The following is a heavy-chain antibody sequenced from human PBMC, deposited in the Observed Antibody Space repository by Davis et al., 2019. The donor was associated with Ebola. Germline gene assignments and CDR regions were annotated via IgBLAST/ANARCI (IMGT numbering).Heavy chain of an antibody. CDR3: AKDPSIAVAGNWFDP. CDR1: GFTFSDYY. J-gene: IGHJ5*02. CDR2: ISSSGSTI. V-gene: IGHV3-11*01. Sequence: GGSLRLSCAASGFTFSDYYMSWIRQAPGKGLEWVSYISSSGSTIYYADSVKGRFTISRDNSKNTLYLQMNSLRAEDTAVYYCAKDPSIAVAGNWFDPWGQGTLVTVSS. D-gene: IGHD6-19*01.